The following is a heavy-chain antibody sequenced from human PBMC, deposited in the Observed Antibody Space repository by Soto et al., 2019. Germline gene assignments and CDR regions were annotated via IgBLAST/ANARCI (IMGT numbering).Heavy chain of an antibody. Sequence: ASVKVSCKASVYTFTSYDINWVRQATGKGLEWMGWMKPNSGNTGYAQKFQGRVTMTRNTSISTAYMELSSLRSEDTAVYYCAREGWFGTRGVPWFDPCGEGTLVTVSS. CDR1: VYTFTSYD. D-gene: IGHD3-10*01. CDR2: MKPNSGNT. CDR3: AREGWFGTRGVPWFDP. J-gene: IGHJ5*02. V-gene: IGHV1-8*01.